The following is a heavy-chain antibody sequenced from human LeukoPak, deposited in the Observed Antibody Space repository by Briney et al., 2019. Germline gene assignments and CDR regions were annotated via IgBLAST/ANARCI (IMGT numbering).Heavy chain of an antibody. CDR2: INHSGST. D-gene: IGHD3-10*01. CDR3: ASWGWFGEWSAFDI. Sequence: GSLRLSCAASGFTFSSYSMNWVRQAPGKGLEWIGEINHSGSTNYNPSLKSRVTISVDTSKNQFSLKLSSVTAADTAVYYCASWGWFGEWSAFDIWGQGTMVTVSS. V-gene: IGHV4-34*01. CDR1: GFTFSSYS. J-gene: IGHJ3*02.